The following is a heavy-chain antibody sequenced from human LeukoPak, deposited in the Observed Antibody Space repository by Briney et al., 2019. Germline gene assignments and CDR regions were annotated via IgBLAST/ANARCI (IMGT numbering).Heavy chain of an antibody. CDR2: ISSSSYI. CDR3: ATAPRLDSSGYYYYDY. D-gene: IGHD3-22*01. Sequence: GGSLRLSCAASGFTFSSYSMNWVRQAPGKGLEWVSSISSSSYIYYADSVKGRFTISRDNAKNSLYLQMNSLRAEDTAVYYCATAPRLDSSGYYYYDYWGQGTLVTVSS. V-gene: IGHV3-21*01. J-gene: IGHJ4*02. CDR1: GFTFSSYS.